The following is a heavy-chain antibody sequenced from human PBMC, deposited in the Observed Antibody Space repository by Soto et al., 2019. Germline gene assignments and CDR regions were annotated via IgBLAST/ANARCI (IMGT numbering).Heavy chain of an antibody. CDR1: GGSISSSSYY. V-gene: IGHV4-39*01. Sequence: QLQLQESGPGLVKPSETLSLTCTVSGGSISSSSYYWGWIRQPPGKGLEWIGSIYYSGSTYYNPSLKSRVTISVDTSKNQFSLKLSSVTAADTAVYYCARLDDILTGSGVHYWGQGTLVTVSS. J-gene: IGHJ4*02. D-gene: IGHD3-9*01. CDR2: IYYSGST. CDR3: ARLDDILTGSGVHY.